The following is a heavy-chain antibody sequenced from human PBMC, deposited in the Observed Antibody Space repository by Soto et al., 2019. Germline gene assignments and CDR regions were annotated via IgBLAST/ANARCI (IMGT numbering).Heavy chain of an antibody. CDR2: INAGNGNT. D-gene: IGHD3-10*01. CDR1: GYAFTNYA. J-gene: IGHJ4*02. V-gene: IGHV1-3*01. Sequence: QVQLVQSGAEVKKPGASLKVSYKPSGYAFTNYAMHWVRQAPGQRLEWMGWINAGNGNTKYSQKFQGRVTITRDTSASTAYMELSSLRSEDTAVYYCARGVGQFDYWGQGTLVTVSS. CDR3: ARGVGQFDY.